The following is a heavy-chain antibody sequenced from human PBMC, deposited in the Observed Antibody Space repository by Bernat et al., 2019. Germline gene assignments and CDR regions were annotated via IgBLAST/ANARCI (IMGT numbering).Heavy chain of an antibody. CDR3: AREGEGGFDY. V-gene: IGHV3-7*03. Sequence: EVQLVESGGDLVQPGGSLRLSCAASGFTFSSYWMSWVRQAPGKGLEWVANIKQDGSKNEYVDSVTGRFTISRDNAKSSVYLQMNSLRAEDTAVYYCAREGEGGFDYWGQGTLVTVSS. J-gene: IGHJ4*02. D-gene: IGHD3-16*01. CDR1: GFTFSSYW. CDR2: IKQDGSKN.